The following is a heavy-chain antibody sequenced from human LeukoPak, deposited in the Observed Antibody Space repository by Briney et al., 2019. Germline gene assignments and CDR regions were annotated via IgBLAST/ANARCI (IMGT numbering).Heavy chain of an antibody. CDR1: GFTFSSYS. V-gene: IGHV4-34*01. J-gene: IGHJ2*01. CDR2: INHSGST. D-gene: IGHD2-8*01. Sequence: GSLRLSCAASGFTFSSYSMNWVRQPPGKGLEWIGEINHSGSTNYNPSLKSRVTISVDTSKNQFSLKLSSVTAADTAVYYCARCRLMVYAHWYFDLWGRGTLVTVSS. CDR3: ARCRLMVYAHWYFDL.